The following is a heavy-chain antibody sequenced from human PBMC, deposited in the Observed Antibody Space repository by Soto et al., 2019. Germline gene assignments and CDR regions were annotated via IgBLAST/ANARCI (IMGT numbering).Heavy chain of an antibody. D-gene: IGHD2-15*01. Sequence: EVQLVESGGGLVQPGGSLRLSCAASGFTFSSYWMHWVHQAPGKGLVWVSRINSDGSSTSYADSVKVRFTISRDNAKNTLYLHMNSLRAEDTAVYYCVRTSLVVAAATREDYWGQGTLVTVSS. V-gene: IGHV3-74*01. J-gene: IGHJ4*02. CDR3: VRTSLVVAAATREDY. CDR1: GFTFSSYW. CDR2: INSDGSST.